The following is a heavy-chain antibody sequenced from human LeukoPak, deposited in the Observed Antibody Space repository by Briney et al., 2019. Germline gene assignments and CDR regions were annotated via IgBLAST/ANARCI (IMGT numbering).Heavy chain of an antibody. CDR3: AKDGVWSGYYPPYYFDY. J-gene: IGHJ4*02. Sequence: GGSLRLSCAASGFTFDDYTMHWVRQAPGKGLEWVSLISWDGGSTYYADSVKGRFTISRDNSKNTLYLQMNSLRAEDTAVYYCAKDGVWSGYYPPYYFDYWGQGTLVTVSS. D-gene: IGHD3-3*01. CDR1: GFTFDDYT. CDR2: ISWDGGST. V-gene: IGHV3-43*01.